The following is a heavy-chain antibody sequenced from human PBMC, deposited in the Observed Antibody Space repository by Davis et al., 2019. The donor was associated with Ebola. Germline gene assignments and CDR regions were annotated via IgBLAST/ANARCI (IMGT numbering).Heavy chain of an antibody. CDR1: GFTFSSYG. V-gene: IGHV3-33*06. CDR3: AKGVAPSHFDY. Sequence: PGGSLRLSCAASGFTFSSYGMHRVRQAPGKGLEWVAVIWYDGSNKYYADSVKGRFTISRDNSKNTLYLQMNSLRAEDTAVYYCAKGVAPSHFDYWGQGTLVTVSS. CDR2: IWYDGSNK. D-gene: IGHD2-15*01. J-gene: IGHJ4*02.